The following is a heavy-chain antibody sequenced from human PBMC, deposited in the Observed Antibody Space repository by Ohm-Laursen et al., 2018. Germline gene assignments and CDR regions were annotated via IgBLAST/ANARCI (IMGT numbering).Heavy chain of an antibody. CDR3: ASSPSQRYCSSTSCYNWFDP. V-gene: IGHV1-18*01. CDR1: GYTFTSYG. Sequence: ASVKVSCKASGYTFTSYGISWVRQAPGQGLEWMGWISAYNGNTNYAQKLQGRVTMTTDTSTSTAYMELRSLRSDDTAVYYCASSPSQRYCSSTSCYNWFDPWGQGTLVTVSS. D-gene: IGHD2-2*01. J-gene: IGHJ5*02. CDR2: ISAYNGNT.